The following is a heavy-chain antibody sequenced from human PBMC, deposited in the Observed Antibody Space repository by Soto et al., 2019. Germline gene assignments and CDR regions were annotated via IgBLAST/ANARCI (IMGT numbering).Heavy chain of an antibody. J-gene: IGHJ6*02. CDR3: ARDVAGDGMDV. Sequence: PSETLSLTCTVSGGSISSYYWSWVRQPPGKGLEWIGYIYYSGNTNYNPSLKSRVTILVDTAKNQFSLKLNSVTAADTAVYYCARDVAGDGMDVWSQGTTVTVSS. CDR1: GGSISSYY. CDR2: IYYSGNT. D-gene: IGHD2-21*01. V-gene: IGHV4-59*12.